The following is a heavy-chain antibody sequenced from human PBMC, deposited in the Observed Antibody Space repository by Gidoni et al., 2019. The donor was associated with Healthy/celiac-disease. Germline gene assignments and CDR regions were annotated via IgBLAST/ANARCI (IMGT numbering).Heavy chain of an antibody. J-gene: IGHJ6*02. V-gene: IGHV3-7*01. CDR1: GFTFSSYW. CDR3: ATQIPASYYGMDV. CDR2: IKQDGSEK. Sequence: EVQLVESGGVLVQPGGSLRLSCAASGFTFSSYWMSWVRQAPGKGLEWVANIKQDGSEKYYVDSVKGRFTISRDNAKNSLYLQMNSLRAEDTAVYYCATQIPASYYGMDVWGQGTTVTVSS. D-gene: IGHD6-25*01.